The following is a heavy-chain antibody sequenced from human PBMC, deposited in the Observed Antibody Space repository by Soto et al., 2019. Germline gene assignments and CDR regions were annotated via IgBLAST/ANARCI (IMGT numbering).Heavy chain of an antibody. J-gene: IGHJ3*01. CDR2: ISGDGSST. CDR1: EFTFRSYW. D-gene: IGHD1-7*01. Sequence: EVQLVDSGGGLVQPGGSLRLSCAASEFTFRSYWMHWVRQSPGKRLVWVSRISGDGSSTTYADSVRGRFTISRDNAKNTVYLKMDSLRAEDTAVYYCARSLPGTYGAFDLWGQGTMVTVSS. CDR3: ARSLPGTYGAFDL. V-gene: IGHV3-74*01.